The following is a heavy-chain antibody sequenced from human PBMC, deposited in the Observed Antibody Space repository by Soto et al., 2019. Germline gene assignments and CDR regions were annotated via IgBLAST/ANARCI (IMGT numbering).Heavy chain of an antibody. Sequence: QAQLVESGGGVVQPGTSLRLSCAASGFTFAHYAMHWVRHSPGKGLEWVAFMSHDENRKLYSDSVKGRSTISRDNSKSTLYLQMSRLRAEDTAVYYCAKDYDFWSASVNPYFDSWGLGTLVTVSS. J-gene: IGHJ4*02. CDR1: GFTFAHYA. V-gene: IGHV3-30*18. CDR3: AKDYDFWSASVNPYFDS. CDR2: MSHDENRK. D-gene: IGHD3-3*01.